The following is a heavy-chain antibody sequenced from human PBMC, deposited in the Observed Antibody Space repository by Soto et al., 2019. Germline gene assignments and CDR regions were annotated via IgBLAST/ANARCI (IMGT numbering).Heavy chain of an antibody. Sequence: EVQLVESGGVLVQPGGSLRLSCAASGFSFRSFWMSWVRQAPGKGLEWLANIKYDGSETNYVDSVKGRFTISRDNAKNSLSLHMSSLRVDDTAVYCCAGHSVGYKWFDYGGQGNLVTVSS. CDR2: IKYDGSET. V-gene: IGHV3-7*01. CDR3: AGHSVGYKWFDY. J-gene: IGHJ4*02. CDR1: GFSFRSFW. D-gene: IGHD1-1*01.